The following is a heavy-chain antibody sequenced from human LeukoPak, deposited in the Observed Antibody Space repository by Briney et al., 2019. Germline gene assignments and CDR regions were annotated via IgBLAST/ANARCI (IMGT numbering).Heavy chain of an antibody. J-gene: IGHJ6*02. CDR3: ARVPSGSYSISYYYYYGMDV. CDR1: GYTFTSYD. D-gene: IGHD1-26*01. CDR2: MNPNSGNT. V-gene: IGHV1-8*01. Sequence: ASVKVSCKASGYTFTSYDINWVRQATGQGLEWMGWMNPNSGNTGYAQKFQGRVTMTRSTSISTAYMELSSLRSEDTAVYYCARVPSGSYSISYYYYYGMDVWGQGTTVTVSS.